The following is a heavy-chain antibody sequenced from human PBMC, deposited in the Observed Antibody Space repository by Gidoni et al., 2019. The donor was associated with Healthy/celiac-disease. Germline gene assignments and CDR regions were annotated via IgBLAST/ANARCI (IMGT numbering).Heavy chain of an antibody. J-gene: IGHJ4*02. CDR2: ISSSSSYI. Sequence: EVQLVESGGGLVKPGGSLRLSCAASGFTFSSSSMNWVRQAPGKGLEWVSAISSSSSYIYYADSVKGRFTISRDNAKNSLYLQMNSLRAEDTAVYYCAREESYCSGGSCYGGYYFDYWGQGTLVTVSS. CDR3: AREESYCSGGSCYGGYYFDY. D-gene: IGHD2-15*01. CDR1: GFTFSSSS. V-gene: IGHV3-21*01.